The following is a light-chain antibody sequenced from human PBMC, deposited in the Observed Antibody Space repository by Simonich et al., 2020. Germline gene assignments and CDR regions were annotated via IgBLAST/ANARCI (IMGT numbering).Light chain of an antibody. CDR1: SSDVGGYTY. CDR2: DVS. Sequence: QSSLTQPASVSGSPGQSITISCTGTSSDVGGYTYVSWYQQHPCKDPQLMIYDVSKRPAGVSNRFSGSKSGNTDSLTISGLQAEDEAEYYCSSYTSSSTLGVFGGGTKLTVL. V-gene: IGLV2-14*01. CDR3: SSYTSSSTLGV. J-gene: IGLJ2*01.